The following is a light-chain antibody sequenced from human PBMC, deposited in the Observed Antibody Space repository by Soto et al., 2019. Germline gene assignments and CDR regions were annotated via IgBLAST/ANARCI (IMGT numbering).Light chain of an antibody. V-gene: IGKV1-5*01. CDR2: DAS. J-gene: IGKJ1*01. CDR1: QSFNNW. CDR3: QQYYSYPRT. Sequence: DIQMTQSPSSLSASVGDRVTITCRASQSFNNWLAWYQQKPGKAPKLLIYDASTLETGVPSRFSGSGSGTEFTLTISCLQSEDFATYYCQQYYSYPRTLGQGTKVDIK.